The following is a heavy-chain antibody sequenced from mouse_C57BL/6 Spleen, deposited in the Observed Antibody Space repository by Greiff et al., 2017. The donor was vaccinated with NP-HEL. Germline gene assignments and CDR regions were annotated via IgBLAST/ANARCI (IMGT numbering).Heavy chain of an antibody. V-gene: IGHV1-7*01. D-gene: IGHD2-4*01. Sequence: QVQLQQSGAELAKPGASVKLSCKASGYTFTSYWMHWVKQRPGQGLEWIGYINPSSGYTKYNQKFKDKATLTADKSSSTAYMQLSSLTYEDSAVYYCAYDYDGRYFDVWGTGTTVTVSS. J-gene: IGHJ1*03. CDR3: AYDYDGRYFDV. CDR1: GYTFTSYW. CDR2: INPSSGYT.